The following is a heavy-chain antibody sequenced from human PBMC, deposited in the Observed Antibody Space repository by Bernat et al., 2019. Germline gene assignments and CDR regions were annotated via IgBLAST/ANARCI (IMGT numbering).Heavy chain of an antibody. Sequence: QVQLVESGGGVVQPGRSLRLSCAASGFTFSSYAMHWVRQAPGKGLEWVAVISYDGSNKYYADSVKGRFTISRDNSKNTLYLQMNSLRAEDTAVYYCARDDRDYSAEGYFDYWGQGTLVTVSS. J-gene: IGHJ4*02. CDR3: ARDDRDYSAEGYFDY. V-gene: IGHV3-30*01. D-gene: IGHD4-4*01. CDR1: GFTFSSYA. CDR2: ISYDGSNK.